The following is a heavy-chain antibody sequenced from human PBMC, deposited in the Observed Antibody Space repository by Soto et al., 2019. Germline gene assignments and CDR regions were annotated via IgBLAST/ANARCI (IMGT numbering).Heavy chain of an antibody. CDR1: GFTVSSNY. V-gene: IGHV3-66*01. D-gene: IGHD3-3*01. CDR3: ARGLYDFWSGYYTSDYYYYGMDV. CDR2: IYSGGST. Sequence: PGGSLRLSCAASGFTVSSNYMSWVRQAPGKGLEWVSVIYSGGSTYYADSVKGRFTISRDNSKNTLYLQMNSLRAEDTAVYYCARGLYDFWSGYYTSDYYYYGMDVWGQGTTVTVSS. J-gene: IGHJ6*02.